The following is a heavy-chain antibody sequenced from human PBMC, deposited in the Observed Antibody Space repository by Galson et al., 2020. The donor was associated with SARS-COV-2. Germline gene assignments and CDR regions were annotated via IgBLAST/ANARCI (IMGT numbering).Heavy chain of an antibody. CDR3: ARDPAPLYGDNYYYGMDV. D-gene: IGHD4-17*01. CDR1: DGPISSYY. CDR2: ISYSGSP. V-gene: IGHV4-59*01. Sequence: ETSETLSLTCSISDGPISSYYWSWIRQPPGKGLEWIGYISYSGSPNYNPSLRSRVTISVDMSKNQFSLKLSSVTAADAAVYYCARDPAPLYGDNYYYGMDVWAEGPRSPSP. J-gene: IGHJ6*02.